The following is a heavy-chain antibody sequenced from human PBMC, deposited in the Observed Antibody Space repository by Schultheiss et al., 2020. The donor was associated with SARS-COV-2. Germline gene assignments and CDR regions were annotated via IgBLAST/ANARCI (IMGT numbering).Heavy chain of an antibody. D-gene: IGHD3-3*01. Sequence: ASVKVSCKASGYTFTGYYMHWVRQAPGQGLEWMGWINPNSGGTNYAQKFQGRVTMTRDTSISTAYMELSRLRSDDTAVYYCAVSELRFLEWLSQSYYYGMDVWGQGTTVTVSS. CDR1: GYTFTGYY. J-gene: IGHJ6*02. CDR2: INPNSGGT. V-gene: IGHV1-2*02. CDR3: AVSELRFLEWLSQSYYYGMDV.